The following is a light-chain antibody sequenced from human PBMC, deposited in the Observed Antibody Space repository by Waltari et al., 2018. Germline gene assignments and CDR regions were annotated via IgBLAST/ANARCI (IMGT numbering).Light chain of an antibody. CDR1: QSVSSSY. CDR2: WVS. V-gene: IGKV3-20*01. J-gene: IGKJ3*01. Sequence: DIVFTQSPGTLSLSPGERATLPCRASQSVSSSYLAWYQQSPGQAPRLLIYWVSTRATGIPDRFSGSGSGADFTLTISRLEPEDFAVYYCQQYGTSPFTFGPGTKVDIK. CDR3: QQYGTSPFT.